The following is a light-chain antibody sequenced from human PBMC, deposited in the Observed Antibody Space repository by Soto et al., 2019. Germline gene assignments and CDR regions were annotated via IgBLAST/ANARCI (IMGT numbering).Light chain of an antibody. J-gene: IGKJ3*01. CDR3: PQFGAPFP. V-gene: IGKV3-20*01. Sequence: EIVLTQSPGTLSLSPGERATLSCRASQSVSSTYVAWYLQKPGQAPRLLIYGASSRASGIPDRFSGSGSGKNFPPPNKKLGPEIFAVFFFPQFGAPFPFGPGTKVDNK. CDR1: QSVSSTY. CDR2: GAS.